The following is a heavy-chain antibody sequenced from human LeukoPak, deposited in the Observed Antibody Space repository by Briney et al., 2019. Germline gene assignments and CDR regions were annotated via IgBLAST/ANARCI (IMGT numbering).Heavy chain of an antibody. CDR2: INSDGSST. Sequence: GGSLRLSCAASDFSFTTYAMSWVRQAPGKGLVWVSRINSDGSSTSYADSVKGRFTISRDNAKNTLYRQMNSLRAEDTAVYYCARSIGTWFHFDYWGQGTLVTVSS. J-gene: IGHJ4*02. D-gene: IGHD3-10*01. CDR3: ARSIGTWFHFDY. V-gene: IGHV3-74*01. CDR1: DFSFTTYA.